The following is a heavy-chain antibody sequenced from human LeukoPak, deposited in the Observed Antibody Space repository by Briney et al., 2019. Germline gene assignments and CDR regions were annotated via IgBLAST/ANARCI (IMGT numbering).Heavy chain of an antibody. CDR2: ISYDGSNK. V-gene: IGHV3-30*04. Sequence: GGSLRLSCAASGFTFSTYAMHWVRQAPGKGLERGAVISYDGSNKYYADSVKGRFTISRDNSKNTLHLQMNSLRGEDTAVYYCARWGGQYDFWSGYYSFDYWGQGTPVTVSS. J-gene: IGHJ4*02. CDR3: ARWGGQYDFWSGYYSFDY. D-gene: IGHD3-3*01. CDR1: GFTFSTYA.